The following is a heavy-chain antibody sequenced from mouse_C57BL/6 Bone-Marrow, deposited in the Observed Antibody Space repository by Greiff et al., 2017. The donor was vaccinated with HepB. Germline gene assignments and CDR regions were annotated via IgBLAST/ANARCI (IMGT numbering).Heavy chain of an antibody. CDR1: GFTFSNYW. CDR2: IRLKSDNYAT. CDR3: TEVNYYGSSPAWFAY. J-gene: IGHJ3*01. Sequence: EVKLVESGGGLVQPGGSMKLSCVASGFTFSNYWMNWVRQSPEKGLEWVAQIRLKSDNYATHYAESVKGRFTISRDDSKSGVYLQMNNLRAEDTGIYYCTEVNYYGSSPAWFAYWGQGTLVTVSA. D-gene: IGHD1-1*01. V-gene: IGHV6-3*01.